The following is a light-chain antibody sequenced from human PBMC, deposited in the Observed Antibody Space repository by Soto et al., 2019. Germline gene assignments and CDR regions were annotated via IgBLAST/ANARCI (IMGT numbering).Light chain of an antibody. CDR3: QQYNRHWSWT. Sequence: EIVMPPSPASLFVSPGERATLSFRASQSVSSNLAWYQHNPDQAPRLLIYGASTRATGIPARFSGSGSGTEFTLTISSLQPEDFAMYYCQQYNRHWSWTFGQGTKVDIK. CDR1: QSVSSN. V-gene: IGKV3-15*01. J-gene: IGKJ1*01. CDR2: GAS.